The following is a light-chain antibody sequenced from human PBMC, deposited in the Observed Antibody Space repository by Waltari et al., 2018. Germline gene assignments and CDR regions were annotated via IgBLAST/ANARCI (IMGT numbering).Light chain of an antibody. J-gene: IGKJ1*01. V-gene: IGKV3-20*01. Sequence: EIVLTQSPGTLSLSPGERATLSCRASQSVSSSYLAWYQQKPGQAPRLLIYGASSRATGIPDRFSGSVSGTDFTLTISRLEPEDFAVYYCQQYGSFPWTFGQGTKVEIK. CDR1: QSVSSSY. CDR2: GAS. CDR3: QQYGSFPWT.